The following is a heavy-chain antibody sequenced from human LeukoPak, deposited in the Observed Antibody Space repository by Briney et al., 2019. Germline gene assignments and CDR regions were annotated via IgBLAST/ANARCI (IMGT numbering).Heavy chain of an antibody. CDR2: GSSDGSTT. J-gene: IGHJ4*02. V-gene: IGHV3-74*01. Sequence: PGGSLRLSCAASGFTFSTYWMQWVRQAPGKGLEWVSRGSSDGSTTTYADSVKGRFTISRDNSKNTLYLQMNSLRAEDTAVYYCARDADGPGSLIDYWGQGTLVTVSS. CDR1: GFTFSTYW. CDR3: ARDADGPGSLIDY. D-gene: IGHD1-14*01.